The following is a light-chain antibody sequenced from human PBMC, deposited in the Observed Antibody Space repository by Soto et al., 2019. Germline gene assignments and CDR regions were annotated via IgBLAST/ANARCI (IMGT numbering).Light chain of an antibody. CDR3: QQYNNYPYT. CDR1: QSISSW. Sequence: DIQMTQSPSTLSASVGDRVTITCRAGQSISSWLAWDQQKPGKAPKLLIYDASTLESGVPSRFSGSGSGTEFALTISSLQPDDFATYYCQQYNNYPYTFGQGTKLEIK. CDR2: DAS. J-gene: IGKJ2*01. V-gene: IGKV1-5*01.